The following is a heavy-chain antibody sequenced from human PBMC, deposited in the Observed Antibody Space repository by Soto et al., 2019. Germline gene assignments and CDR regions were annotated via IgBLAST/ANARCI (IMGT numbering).Heavy chain of an antibody. D-gene: IGHD2-2*01. CDR2: ISSDGSNK. CDR1: GFTFSSYG. V-gene: IGHV3-30*18. CDR3: AKDNCISTSCYRLYNWFDP. Sequence: QVQLVESGGGVIQRGRSLRLSCTASGFTFSSYGMHWVRQAPGKGLDRVAVISSDGSNKYYADSVKGRFTISRDNSKNTLYLQMNNLRAEDTAVYYCAKDNCISTSCYRLYNWFDPWGQGTLVTVSS. J-gene: IGHJ5*02.